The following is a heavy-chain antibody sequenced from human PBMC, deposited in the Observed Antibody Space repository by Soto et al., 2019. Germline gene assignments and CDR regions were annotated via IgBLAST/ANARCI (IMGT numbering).Heavy chain of an antibody. Sequence: GESLKISCAASGFTFSSYWMHWVRQAPGKGLVWVSRINSDGSSTSYADSVKGRFTISRDNAKNTLYLQMNSLRAEDTAVYYCAREGLTSAADDAFDIWGQGTMVTVSS. V-gene: IGHV3-74*01. CDR3: AREGLTSAADDAFDI. D-gene: IGHD6-13*01. CDR1: GFTFSSYW. J-gene: IGHJ3*02. CDR2: INSDGSST.